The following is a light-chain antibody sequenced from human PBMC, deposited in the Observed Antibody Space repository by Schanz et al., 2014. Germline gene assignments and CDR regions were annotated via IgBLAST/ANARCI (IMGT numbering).Light chain of an antibody. CDR2: DAS. CDR3: QQRSNWPLT. Sequence: EIVMTQSPATLSVSPGERATLSCRASQSVSSNYLAWYQQKPGQAPRLLIYDASRRATGIPDRFSGSGSGTDFTLTISRLEPEDFAVYHCQQRSNWPLTFGGGTKVEIK. V-gene: IGKV3D-20*02. J-gene: IGKJ4*01. CDR1: QSVSSNY.